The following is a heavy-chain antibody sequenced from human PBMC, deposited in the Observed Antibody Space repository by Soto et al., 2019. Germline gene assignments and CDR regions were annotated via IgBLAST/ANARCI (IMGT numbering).Heavy chain of an antibody. Sequence: GASVKVSCKASGYTFTSYYMHWVRQAPGQGLEWMGIINPSGGSTSYAQKFQGRVTMTRDTSTSTVYMELSSLRSGDTAVYYCARTHPGGAYCGGDCYSAWAFDIXX. V-gene: IGHV1-46*03. D-gene: IGHD2-21*02. CDR1: GYTFTSYY. CDR2: INPSGGST. J-gene: IGHJ3*02. CDR3: ARTHPGGAYCGGDCYSAWAFDI.